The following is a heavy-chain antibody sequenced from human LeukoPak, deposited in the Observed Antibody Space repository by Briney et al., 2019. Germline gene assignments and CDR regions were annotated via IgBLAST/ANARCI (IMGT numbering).Heavy chain of an antibody. CDR3: AKGITVMMVAPGY. V-gene: IGHV3-53*01. D-gene: IGHD3-22*01. CDR2: TYSNNTT. Sequence: GGSLRLSCAASGFTVSSNYMTWVRQAPGKGLEWVSVTYSNNTTFYADSVKGRFTISRDKSKNTLYLQMNSLRAEDTAVYYCAKGITVMMVAPGYWGQGTLVTVSS. CDR1: GFTVSSNY. J-gene: IGHJ4*02.